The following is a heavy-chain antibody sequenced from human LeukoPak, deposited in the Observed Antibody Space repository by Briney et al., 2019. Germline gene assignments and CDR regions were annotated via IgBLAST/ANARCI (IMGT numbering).Heavy chain of an antibody. CDR1: GFTFSSYS. V-gene: IGHV3-7*04. D-gene: IGHD1-26*01. J-gene: IGHJ4*02. CDR2: IKQDGSEK. Sequence: GGSLRLSCAASGFTFSSYSMNWVRQAPGKGLEWLGNIKQDGSEKNHVDSVKGRFTISRDNAKNSLYLQMNSLGAEDTAVYYCARDHIVGALDYWGQGTLVTVSS. CDR3: ARDHIVGALDY.